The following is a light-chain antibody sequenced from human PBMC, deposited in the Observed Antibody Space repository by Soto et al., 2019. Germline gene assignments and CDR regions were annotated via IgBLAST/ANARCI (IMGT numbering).Light chain of an antibody. Sequence: EVVLTQSPCTLSLSRGERATLSCRASESVSSSYLAWCQQKPGQAPRLLIYGASSRATGIPDRFSGSGSGTDFTLIISRLEPEDFAVYYCQQYGSSPTFGQGTKVDIK. J-gene: IGKJ1*01. V-gene: IGKV3-20*01. CDR3: QQYGSSPT. CDR1: ESVSSSY. CDR2: GAS.